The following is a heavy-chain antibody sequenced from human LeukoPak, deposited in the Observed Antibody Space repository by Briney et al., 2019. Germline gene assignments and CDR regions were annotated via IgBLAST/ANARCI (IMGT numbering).Heavy chain of an antibody. D-gene: IGHD1-1*01. CDR1: GFTFSGYA. V-gene: IGHV3-23*01. J-gene: IGHJ4*02. CDR3: AKAGIGADGAGFLCEY. CDR2: ASYYVGKQ. Sequence: PGGSLRLSCAASGFTFSGYAMSWVRQAPGKGLEWVSTASYYVGKQYHADSVRGRFTVSRDNSRNTVSLQMSSLRVEDTGIYYCAKAGIGADGAGFLCEYWGQGTLVTVSS.